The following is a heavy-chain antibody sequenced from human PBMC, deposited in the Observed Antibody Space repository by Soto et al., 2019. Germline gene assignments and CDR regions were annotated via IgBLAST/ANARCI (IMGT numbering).Heavy chain of an antibody. D-gene: IGHD4-4*01. CDR1: GGTFSSYA. J-gene: IGHJ6*02. CDR2: IIPIFGTA. Sequence: SVKASCKASGGTFSSYAISWVRQAPGQGLEGMGGIIPIFGTANYAQKFQGRVTITADESTSTAYMELSSLRSEDTAVYYCARVSIMTTVTYYYYYAMDVWGQGNTVTVS. V-gene: IGHV1-69*13. CDR3: ARVSIMTTVTYYYYYAMDV.